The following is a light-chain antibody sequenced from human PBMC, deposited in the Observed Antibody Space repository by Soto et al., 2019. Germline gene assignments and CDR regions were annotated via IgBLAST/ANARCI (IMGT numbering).Light chain of an antibody. CDR3: QQSYSTPHT. CDR1: QGISSY. V-gene: IGKV1-39*01. CDR2: GAS. J-gene: IGKJ2*01. Sequence: DIQMTQSPSPLSASVGDRVTITCRASQGISSYLNWYQQKPGEAPKLLIYGASNLQIGVPSRFSGSGSGTAFTLTISSLQPEDFATYYCQQSYSTPHTFGQGTKLDIK.